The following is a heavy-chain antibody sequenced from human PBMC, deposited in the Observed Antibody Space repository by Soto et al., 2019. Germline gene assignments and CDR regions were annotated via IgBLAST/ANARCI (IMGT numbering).Heavy chain of an antibody. D-gene: IGHD3-9*01. CDR2: ISSSGSTI. CDR1: GFTFSSYE. J-gene: IGHJ5*02. Sequence: LRLSCAASGFTFSSYEMNWVRQAPVKGLEWVSYISSSGSTIFYSDSVKGRFTISRDNAKNSLYLQMNSLRAEDTAVYYCARAYSDILTGPNWFGPWGQGTLVTVYS. V-gene: IGHV3-48*03. CDR3: ARAYSDILTGPNWFGP.